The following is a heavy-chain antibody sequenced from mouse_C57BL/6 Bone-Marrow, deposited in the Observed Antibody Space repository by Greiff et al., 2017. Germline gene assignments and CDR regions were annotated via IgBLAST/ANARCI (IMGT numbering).Heavy chain of an antibody. D-gene: IGHD1-1*01. V-gene: IGHV1-15*01. CDR2: IDPETGGT. CDR3: TSFNYYGNSSDY. J-gene: IGHJ2*01. CDR1: GYTFTDYE. Sequence: VKLQQSGAELVRPGASVTLSCKASGYTFTDYEMHWVKQTPVHGLEWIGAIDPETGGTAYNQKFKGKAILTADKSSSTAYMELRSLTSEDSAVYYCTSFNYYGNSSDYWGQGTTLTVSS.